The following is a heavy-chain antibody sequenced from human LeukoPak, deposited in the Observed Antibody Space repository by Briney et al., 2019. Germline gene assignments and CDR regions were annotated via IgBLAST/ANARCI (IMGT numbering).Heavy chain of an antibody. CDR3: ARAPYYYDSSGFDY. CDR1: GGSISSGSYY. D-gene: IGHD3-22*01. CDR2: IYTSGST. V-gene: IGHV4-61*02. Sequence: PSQTLSLTFTVSGGSISSGSYYWSWIRQPAGKGLEWIGRIYTSGSTNYNPSLKSRVTISVDTSKNQFSLKLSSVTAADTAVYYCARAPYYYDSSGFDYWGQGTLVTVSS. J-gene: IGHJ4*02.